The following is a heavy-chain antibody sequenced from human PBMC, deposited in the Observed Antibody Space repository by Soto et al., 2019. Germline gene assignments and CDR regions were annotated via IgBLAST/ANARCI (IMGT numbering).Heavy chain of an antibody. CDR3: ARSMTSTLLWFGELPDAFDI. D-gene: IGHD3-10*01. CDR1: GFTFSSYW. CDR2: IKQDGSEK. V-gene: IGHV3-7*01. J-gene: IGHJ3*02. Sequence: GGSLRLSCASSGFTFSSYWMSWVRQAPGKGLEWVANIKQDGSEKYYVDSVKGRFTISRDNAKNSLYLQMNSLRAEDTAVYYCARSMTSTLLWFGELPDAFDIWGQGTMVTVSS.